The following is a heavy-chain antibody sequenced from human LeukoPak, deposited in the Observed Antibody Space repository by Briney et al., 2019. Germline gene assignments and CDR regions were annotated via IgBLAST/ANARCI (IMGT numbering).Heavy chain of an antibody. CDR2: IYTSGST. V-gene: IGHV4-4*09. CDR3: ARGAVGPELPTGFDY. Sequence: SETLSLTCTVSGGSISSYYWSWIRQPPGKGLEWIGYIYTSGSTNYNPSLKSRVTISVDTSKNQFSLKLSSVTAADTAVYYCARGAVGPELPTGFDYWGQGTLVTVSS. J-gene: IGHJ4*02. D-gene: IGHD1-14*01. CDR1: GGSISSYY.